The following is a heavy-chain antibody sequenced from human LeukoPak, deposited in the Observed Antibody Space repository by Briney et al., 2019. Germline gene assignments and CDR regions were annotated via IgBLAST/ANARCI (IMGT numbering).Heavy chain of an antibody. Sequence: SETLCLTSTLSVYSISRGYYWAWIGQSPGKGLDWIGSIFHVVSTYYNPTPRSRVIVSVDTSQRHFSLKMSSVTAAYTAVYYCASDLASCAGACYSDGFDYWGQGALVTVSS. D-gene: IGHD2-21*02. CDR3: ASDLASCAGACYSDGFDY. CDR2: IFHVVST. CDR1: VYSISRGYY. V-gene: IGHV4-38-2*02. J-gene: IGHJ4*02.